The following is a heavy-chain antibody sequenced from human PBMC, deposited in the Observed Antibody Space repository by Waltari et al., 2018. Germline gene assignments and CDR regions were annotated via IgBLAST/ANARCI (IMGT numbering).Heavy chain of an antibody. CDR1: GYSFTGTL. Sequence: QVQLVQSGAELREPGASVKVSCKASGYSFTGTLIHWVRQAPGQGLEWMGWSNPNRGITNYAQKFQGRVTMTRDTSISTAYVELSSLRIDDTAVYYCATKGVVLPATFDYWGQGTLVTGSS. J-gene: IGHJ4*02. CDR3: ATKGVVLPATFDY. D-gene: IGHD2-15*01. V-gene: IGHV1-2*02. CDR2: SNPNRGIT.